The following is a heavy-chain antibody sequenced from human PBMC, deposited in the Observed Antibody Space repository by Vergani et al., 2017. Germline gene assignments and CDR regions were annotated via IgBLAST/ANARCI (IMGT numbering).Heavy chain of an antibody. Sequence: QVQLVQSGAEVKKPGSSVKVSCKASGGTFSSYTISWVRQAPGQGLEWMGRIIPILGIANYAQKFQGRVTITADKSTSTAYMELSSLRSEDTAVYYCARDRVEYGDYGTSYYYYYGMDVWGQGTTVTVSS. V-gene: IGHV1-69*08. J-gene: IGHJ6*02. CDR3: ARDRVEYGDYGTSYYYYYGMDV. CDR2: IIPILGIA. D-gene: IGHD4-17*01. CDR1: GGTFSSYT.